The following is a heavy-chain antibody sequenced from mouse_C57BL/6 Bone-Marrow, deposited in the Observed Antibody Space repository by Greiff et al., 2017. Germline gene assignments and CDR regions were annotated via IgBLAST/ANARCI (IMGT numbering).Heavy chain of an antibody. CDR3: ARGGMYYYGSRGSMDY. D-gene: IGHD1-1*01. J-gene: IGHJ4*01. Sequence: QVQLQQPGAELVKPGASVKLSCKASGYTFTSYWMHWVKQRPGRGLEWIGRIDPNSGGTKYNEKFKSKATLTVDKPSSTAYMQLSSLTSADFAVDYCARGGMYYYGSRGSMDYWGQGTSVTVSA. CDR2: IDPNSGGT. V-gene: IGHV1-72*01. CDR1: GYTFTSYW.